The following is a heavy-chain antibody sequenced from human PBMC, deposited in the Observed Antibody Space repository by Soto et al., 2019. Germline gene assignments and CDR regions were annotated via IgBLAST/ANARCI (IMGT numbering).Heavy chain of an antibody. D-gene: IGHD3-3*01. CDR1: GFTFSSYA. Sequence: GGSLRLSCAASGFTFSSYAMSWVRQAPGKGLEWVSAISGSGGSTYYADSVKGRFTISRDNSKNTLYLQMNSLRAEDTAVYYCAKEETYYDFWSGSVPFDYWGQGTLVTVSS. CDR3: AKEETYYDFWSGSVPFDY. V-gene: IGHV3-23*01. J-gene: IGHJ4*02. CDR2: ISGSGGST.